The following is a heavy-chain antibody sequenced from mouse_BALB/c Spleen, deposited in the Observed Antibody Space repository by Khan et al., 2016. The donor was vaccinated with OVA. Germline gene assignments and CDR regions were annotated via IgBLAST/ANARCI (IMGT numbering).Heavy chain of an antibody. CDR1: GFPFTDYY. CDR2: IYPGSGNT. CDR3: ACEWSAGMND. J-gene: IGHJ2*01. D-gene: IGHD1-3*01. V-gene: IGHV1-77*01. Sequence: QVRLQQSGAELVRPAASVTLSCTASGFPFTDYYINWVRQRPGQGLEWIGMIYPGSGNTYYNPKFKGKATLTADTSSNPAYMQLSRLTSEDSAGDYCACEWSAGMNDWGQGTTVTVSS.